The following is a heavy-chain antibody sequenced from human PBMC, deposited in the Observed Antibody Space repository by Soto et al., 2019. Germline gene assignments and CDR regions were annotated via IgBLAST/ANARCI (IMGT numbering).Heavy chain of an antibody. J-gene: IGHJ4*02. D-gene: IGHD3-10*01. V-gene: IGHV4-30-4*01. CDR1: GGSISSGDYY. Sequence: PSETLSLTCTVSGGSISSGDYYWRWSRQPPGKGLEWIGYSYYSGSTYYNRSLKSRVTISVDTSKNEFSLKLSSVTAADTAVYYCARVGGFGATTIDYWGQGTLVTVSS. CDR2: SYYSGST. CDR3: ARVGGFGATTIDY.